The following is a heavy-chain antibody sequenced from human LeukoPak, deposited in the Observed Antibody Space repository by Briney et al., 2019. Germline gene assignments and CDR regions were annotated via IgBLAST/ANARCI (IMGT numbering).Heavy chain of an antibody. V-gene: IGHV3-23*01. Sequence: PGGSLRLSCAASGFTFSSYAMSWVRQAPGKGLEWVSATSGSGGSTYYADSVKGRFTISRDNSKNTLYLQMNSLRAEDTAVYYCAKGKWLLLFAPFDYWGQGTLVTVSS. CDR2: TSGSGGST. CDR1: GFTFSSYA. CDR3: AKGKWLLLFAPFDY. J-gene: IGHJ4*02. D-gene: IGHD3-22*01.